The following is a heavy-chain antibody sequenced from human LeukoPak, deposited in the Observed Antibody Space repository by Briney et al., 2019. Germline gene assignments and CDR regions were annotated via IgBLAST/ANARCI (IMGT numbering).Heavy chain of an antibody. Sequence: GGSLRLSCAASGFTFSSYSMNWVRQAPGKGLEWVSSISSSSSYVYYADSVKGRFTISRDNAKNSLYLQMSSLRAEDTAVYYCARPYSSGWYWRCDYWGQGTLVTVSS. V-gene: IGHV3-21*01. CDR2: ISSSSSYV. CDR3: ARPYSSGWYWRCDY. J-gene: IGHJ4*02. D-gene: IGHD6-19*01. CDR1: GFTFSSYS.